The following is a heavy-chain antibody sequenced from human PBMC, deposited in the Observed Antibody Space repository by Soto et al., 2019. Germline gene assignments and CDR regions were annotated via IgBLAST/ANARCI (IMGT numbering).Heavy chain of an antibody. CDR1: GFTFSSYA. CDR3: AKDEYSSSWFDY. J-gene: IGHJ4*02. Sequence: GGSLRLSCAASGFTFSSYAMIWVRQAPGKGLEWVSAISGSGGSTYYADSVKGRFTISRDNSKNTLYLQMNSLRAEDTAVYYCAKDEYSSSWFDYWGQGTLVTVSS. V-gene: IGHV3-23*01. CDR2: ISGSGGST. D-gene: IGHD6-13*01.